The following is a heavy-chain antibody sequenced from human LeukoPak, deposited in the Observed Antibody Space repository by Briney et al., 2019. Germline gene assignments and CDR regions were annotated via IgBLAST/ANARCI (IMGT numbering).Heavy chain of an antibody. CDR1: GFTFSHFW. CDR3: ARRYFDL. CDR2: IKKTGSET. V-gene: IGHV3-7*03. Sequence: GGSLRLSCAASGFTFSHFWMSWVRQAPGKGLEWVAYIKKTGSETYYVDSVKGRFTISRDNAKNSLYLQMNSLRAEDTAVYYCARRYFDLWGQGTLVTVSS. D-gene: IGHD3-9*01. J-gene: IGHJ4*02.